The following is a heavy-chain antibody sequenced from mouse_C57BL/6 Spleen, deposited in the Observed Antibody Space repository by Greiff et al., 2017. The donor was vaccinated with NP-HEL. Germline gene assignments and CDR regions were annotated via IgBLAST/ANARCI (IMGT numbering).Heavy chain of an antibody. CDR1: GFTFSDYY. D-gene: IGHD2-1*01. CDR2: INYDGSST. Sequence: EVKLVESEGGLVQPGSSMKLSCTASGFTFSDYYMAWVRQVPEKGLEWVANINYDGSSTYYLDSLKSRFIISRDNAKNILYLQMSSLKSEDTATYYCSSYGNYGGFAYWGQGTLVTVSA. J-gene: IGHJ3*01. V-gene: IGHV5-16*01. CDR3: SSYGNYGGFAY.